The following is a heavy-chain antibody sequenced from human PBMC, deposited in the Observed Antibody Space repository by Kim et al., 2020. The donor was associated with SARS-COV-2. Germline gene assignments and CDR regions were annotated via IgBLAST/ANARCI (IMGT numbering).Heavy chain of an antibody. CDR2: ISYDGSNK. J-gene: IGHJ6*01. CDR3: AKAYDFWSGYPYYYGMDV. V-gene: IGHV3-30*18. CDR1: GFTFSSYG. Sequence: GWSLRLSCAASGFTFSSYGMHWVRQAPGKGLEWVAVISYDGSNKYYADSVKGRFTISRDNSKNTLYLQMYSLRAEDTAVYYCAKAYDFWSGYPYYYGMDV. D-gene: IGHD3-3*01.